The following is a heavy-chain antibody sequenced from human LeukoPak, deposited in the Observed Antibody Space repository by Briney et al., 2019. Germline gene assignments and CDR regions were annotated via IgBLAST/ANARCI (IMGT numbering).Heavy chain of an antibody. CDR2: ISYDGSNK. D-gene: IGHD4-23*01. Sequence: GRSLRLSCAASGFTFSSYAMHWVRQAPGKGLEWVAVISYDGSNKYYADSVKGRFTISRDNSKNTLYLQMNSLRAEDTAVYYCAKGVVTPSNWFDPWGQGTLVTVSS. J-gene: IGHJ5*02. CDR1: GFTFSSYA. CDR3: AKGVVTPSNWFDP. V-gene: IGHV3-30*04.